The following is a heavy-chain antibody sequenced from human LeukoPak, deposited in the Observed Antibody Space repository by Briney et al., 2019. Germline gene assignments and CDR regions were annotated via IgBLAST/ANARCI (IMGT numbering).Heavy chain of an antibody. CDR3: ARVVSSSWYGNWFGP. D-gene: IGHD6-13*01. Sequence: PSETLSLTCAVSGYSISSGYYWGWIRQPPGKGLEWIGSIYHSGSTYYNPSLKSRVTISVDPSKNQFSLKLSSVTAADTAVYYCARVVSSSWYGNWFGPWGQGTLVTVSS. J-gene: IGHJ5*02. V-gene: IGHV4-38-2*01. CDR2: IYHSGST. CDR1: GYSISSGYY.